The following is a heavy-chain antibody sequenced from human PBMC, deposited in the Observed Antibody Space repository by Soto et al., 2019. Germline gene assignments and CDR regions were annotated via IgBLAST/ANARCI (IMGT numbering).Heavy chain of an antibody. CDR3: AKDGRVVGATPTENYFDY. D-gene: IGHD1-26*01. V-gene: IGHV3-23*01. CDR2: ISGSGGST. J-gene: IGHJ4*02. CDR1: GFTFSSYA. Sequence: GGSLRLSCAASGFTFSSYAMSWVRQAPGKGLEWVSAISGSGGSTYYADSVKGRFTISRDNSKNTLYLQMSSLRAEDTAVYYCAKDGRVVGATPTENYFDYWGQGTLVTVSS.